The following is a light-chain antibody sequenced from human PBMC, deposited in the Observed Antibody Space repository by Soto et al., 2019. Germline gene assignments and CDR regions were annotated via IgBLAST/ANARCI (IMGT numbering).Light chain of an antibody. CDR1: QSVTSSH. Sequence: EIVLTQTPGTPSLSPGERATLSCRASQSVTSSHLAWYQQKPGQAPRLLIYGASTRATGIPDRFSGSGSDTDFSLTIRRLDPEDFAMYYCQQYGRLPPYTFGQGTKLEIK. CDR2: GAS. V-gene: IGKV3-20*01. J-gene: IGKJ2*01. CDR3: QQYGRLPPYT.